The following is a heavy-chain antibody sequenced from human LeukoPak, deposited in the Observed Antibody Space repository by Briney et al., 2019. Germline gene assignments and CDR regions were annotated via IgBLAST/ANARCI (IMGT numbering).Heavy chain of an antibody. V-gene: IGHV1-46*01. J-gene: IGHJ5*02. CDR3: ARDNSVGDIAWWFDP. D-gene: IGHD1-26*01. CDR2: INPTGTAT. CDR1: GYTFINHW. Sequence: ASVKVSCKASGYTFINHWMHWVRQAPGQGLEWVGLINPTGTATLYAQKFQGRITLTRDMSATTDYMELSSLTSEDTAVYYCARDNSVGDIAWWFDPWGQGTLVTVSS.